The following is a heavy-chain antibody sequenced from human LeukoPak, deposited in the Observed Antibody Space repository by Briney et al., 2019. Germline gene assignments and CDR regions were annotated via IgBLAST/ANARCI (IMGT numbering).Heavy chain of an antibody. CDR3: ARMSDRDAFDI. CDR1: GSNFTSYW. V-gene: IGHV5-51*01. CDR2: IYPGDSDT. Sequence: PGASLQISCQGSGSNFTSYWIGWVRQLPGKGLEWMGIIYPGDSDTRYSPSFQGQVTISAVKSLSTAYLQWSSLKASDTAMYYCARMSDRDAFDIWGQGTMVTVSS. D-gene: IGHD2-21*02. J-gene: IGHJ3*02.